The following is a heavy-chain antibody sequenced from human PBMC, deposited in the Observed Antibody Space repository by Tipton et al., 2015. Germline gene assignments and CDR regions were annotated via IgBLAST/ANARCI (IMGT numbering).Heavy chain of an antibody. CDR2: ISSSGSTI. J-gene: IGHJ4*02. CDR3: AREGSSWFVGVF. CDR1: GFTFSDYY. D-gene: IGHD6-13*01. Sequence: SLRLSCAASGFTFSDYYMSWIRQAPGKGLEWVSYISSSGSTIYYADSVKGRFTISRDNAQNSLFLQVNSLTAEDTTFYYCAREGSSWFVGVFWGQGTLVSVS. V-gene: IGHV3-11*01.